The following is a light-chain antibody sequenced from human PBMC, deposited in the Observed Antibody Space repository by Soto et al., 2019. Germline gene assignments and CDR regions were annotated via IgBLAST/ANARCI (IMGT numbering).Light chain of an antibody. V-gene: IGLV2-23*01. J-gene: IGLJ1*01. CDR1: SSGVGNYNL. CDR2: EGT. CDR3: CSYASTGTYV. Sequence: QSALTQPASVSGSPGQSIAISFTGTSSGVGNYNLVSWYQQHSGKAPKLMIYEGTKRPSGVSDRFSGSKSGNTASLTISGLQAEDEADYYCCSYASTGTYVFGTGTKVTVL.